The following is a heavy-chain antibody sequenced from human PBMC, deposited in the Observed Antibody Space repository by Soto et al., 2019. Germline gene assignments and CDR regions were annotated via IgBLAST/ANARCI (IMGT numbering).Heavy chain of an antibody. V-gene: IGHV1-8*01. CDR1: GYTFTSYD. J-gene: IGHJ6*03. CDR3: ARSLSSSSWYFSYYYYYMDV. D-gene: IGHD6-13*01. CDR2: MNPNSGNT. Sequence: ASVRVSCKASGYTFTSYDINWVRQATGQGLEWMGWMNPNSGNTGYAQKFQGRVTMTRNTSISTAYMELSSLRSEDTAVYYCARSLSSSSWYFSYYYYYMDVWGKGTTVTVSS.